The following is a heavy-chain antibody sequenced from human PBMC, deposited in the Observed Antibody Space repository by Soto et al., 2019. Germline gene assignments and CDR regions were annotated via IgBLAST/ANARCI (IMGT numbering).Heavy chain of an antibody. Sequence: PSETLSLTCAVYGGSFSDYSWTWIRQPPGKGLEWIGEINHSGSTHYNPSLKSRVTISVDTSKNQFSLKLSSVTAADTAVYYCARVRYDYSSGYSIPENFYYWGQGTLVTVSS. CDR3: ARVRYDYSSGYSIPENFYY. CDR2: INHSGST. V-gene: IGHV4-34*01. J-gene: IGHJ4*02. CDR1: GGSFSDYS. D-gene: IGHD3-22*01.